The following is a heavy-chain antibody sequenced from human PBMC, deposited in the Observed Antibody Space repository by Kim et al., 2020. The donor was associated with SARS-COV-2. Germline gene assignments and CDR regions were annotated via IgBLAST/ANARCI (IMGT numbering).Heavy chain of an antibody. Sequence: NPSLKSRVTISVGTSKNQFSLKLRPVTAADTAVYYCARLLWFGELFRLDYWGQGTLVTVSS. CDR3: ARLLWFGELFRLDY. V-gene: IGHV4-31*02. J-gene: IGHJ4*02. D-gene: IGHD3-10*01.